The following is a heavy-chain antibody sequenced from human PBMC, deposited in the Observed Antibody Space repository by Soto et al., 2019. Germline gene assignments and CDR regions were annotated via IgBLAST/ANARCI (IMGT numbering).Heavy chain of an antibody. CDR3: ARGPSYIRGMGFDL. D-gene: IGHD2-8*01. V-gene: IGHV4-59*01. CDR2: IYYSGTS. CDR1: GDSIGSYY. Sequence: SETLSLTCSVSGDSIGSYYWSWIRQPPGKGLEWVGYIYYSGTSNYNPSLESRVSMSVDIPKNQFSLKMNSLTAADTAVYYCARGPSYIRGMGFDLWGQGTLVTVSS. J-gene: IGHJ4*02.